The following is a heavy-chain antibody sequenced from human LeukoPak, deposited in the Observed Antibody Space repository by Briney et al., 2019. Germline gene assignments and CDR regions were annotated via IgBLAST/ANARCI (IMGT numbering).Heavy chain of an antibody. Sequence: GGSLRLSCAASGFTFSSYYMSWVRQAPGKGLEWVANIKEDGSEKYYVDSVKGRFTISRDNAKNSLYLQMNSLRAEDTAVYYCARGEETGKGDYWGQGTLVTVSS. CDR2: IKEDGSEK. J-gene: IGHJ4*02. CDR3: ARGEETGKGDY. D-gene: IGHD3-9*01. V-gene: IGHV3-7*01. CDR1: GFTFSSYY.